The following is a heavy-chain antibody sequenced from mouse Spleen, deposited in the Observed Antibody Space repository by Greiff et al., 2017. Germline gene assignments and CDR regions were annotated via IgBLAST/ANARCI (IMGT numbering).Heavy chain of an antibody. J-gene: IGHJ4*01. CDR3: ATRPGLYLSMDY. D-gene: IGHD3-3*01. V-gene: IGHV1-72*01. Sequence: QVQLQQPGAELVKPGASVKMSCKASGYTFTSSWMHWVKQRPGRGLEWIGRIYPNSGGTKYNEKFKSKATLTVDKPSSTAYMQLSSLTSEDSAVLYYATRPGLYLSMDYWGQGTSVTVSS. CDR1: GYTFTSSW. CDR2: IYPNSGGT.